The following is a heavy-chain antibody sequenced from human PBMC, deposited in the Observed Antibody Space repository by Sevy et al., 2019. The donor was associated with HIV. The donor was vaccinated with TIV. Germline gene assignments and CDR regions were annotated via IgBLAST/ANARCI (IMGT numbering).Heavy chain of an antibody. J-gene: IGHJ4*02. CDR1: GFTFSSYA. D-gene: IGHD3-10*01. V-gene: IGHV3-23*01. Sequence: GGSLRLSCAASGFTFSSYAMSWVRQAPGKGLEWVSAISGSGGSTYYADSVKGRFTISRDNSKNTLFLQMNSLRAEDTAVYYCATDPEAVSVSYYNVVDYWGQGTLVTVSS. CDR2: ISGSGGST. CDR3: ATDPEAVSVSYYNVVDY.